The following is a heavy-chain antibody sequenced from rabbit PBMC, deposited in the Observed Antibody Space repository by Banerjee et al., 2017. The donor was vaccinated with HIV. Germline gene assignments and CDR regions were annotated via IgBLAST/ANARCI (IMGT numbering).Heavy chain of an antibody. CDR2: IAGSSSGFT. D-gene: IGHD1-1*01. CDR3: ARDLVAVIGWNFNL. J-gene: IGHJ4*01. Sequence: QQQLVESGGGLVQPEGSLALTCKASGFSFSSSDYICWVRQAPGKGLEWISCIAGSSSGFTYSATWAKGRFTISKTSSTTVTLQMTSLTAADTATYFCARDLVAVIGWNFNLWGPGTLVTVS. CDR1: GFSFSSSDY. V-gene: IGHV1S45*01.